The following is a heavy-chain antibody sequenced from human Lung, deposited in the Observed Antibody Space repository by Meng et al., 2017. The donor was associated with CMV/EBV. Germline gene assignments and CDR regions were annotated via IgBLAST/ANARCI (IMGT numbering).Heavy chain of an antibody. CDR1: GYTFISYA. Sequence: SCHASGYTFISYAMHWVRQAPGQRLEWMGWINAGNGDTKYSQNFQGRVTITRDTSASTAFMELSSLNSEDTAVYYCARTSGTYNYIYWGQGTLVTVSS. D-gene: IGHD3-10*01. J-gene: IGHJ4*02. CDR3: ARTSGTYNYIY. CDR2: INAGNGDT. V-gene: IGHV1-3*01.